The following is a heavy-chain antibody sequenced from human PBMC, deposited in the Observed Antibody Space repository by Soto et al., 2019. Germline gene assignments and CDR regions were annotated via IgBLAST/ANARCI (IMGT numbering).Heavy chain of an antibody. CDR2: INPNSVGT. D-gene: IGHD3-10*01. J-gene: IGHJ3*02. V-gene: IGHV1-2*02. CDR3: AREPMVRAAHGFDI. CDR1: GYTFTGHY. Sequence: QVQLVQSGAEVKKPGASVKVSCKASGYTFTGHYMHWVRQAPGQGLEWMGWINPNSVGTNYAQKCQGMVTMTRDTSISTDYMELSRLRSDDTAVYYCAREPMVRAAHGFDIWGQGTMVTVSS.